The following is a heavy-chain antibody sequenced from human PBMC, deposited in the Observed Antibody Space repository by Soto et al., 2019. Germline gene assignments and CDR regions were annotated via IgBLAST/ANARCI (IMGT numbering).Heavy chain of an antibody. CDR2: ISSNSITI. J-gene: IGHJ4*02. CDR3: AREDILGTRSFDY. CDR1: GFIFSKYS. V-gene: IGHV3-48*02. Sequence: GGSLRLSCGASGFIFSKYSMDWVRQAPGKGLEWLSYISSNSITIYYADSVRGRFTIFRDNAKNSLYLQMNSLRDEDTAVYYCAREDILGTRSFDYWGQGALVTVSS. D-gene: IGHD1-26*01.